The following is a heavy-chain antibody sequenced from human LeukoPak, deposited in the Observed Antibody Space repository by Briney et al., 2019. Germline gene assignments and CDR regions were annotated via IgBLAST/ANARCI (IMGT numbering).Heavy chain of an antibody. CDR1: GFTFCAYG. CDR2: ISFDGSEE. Sequence: PERSLRLSCAASGFTFCAYGLNWVRQAPGKGLEWVALISFDGSEEYYADSVKVRVTISRDNSKNTVYLQMDSLRTEDTSVYYCAGTVRERWVYDAFPIWGQGTMVTVSS. D-gene: IGHD3-10*02. J-gene: IGHJ3*02. V-gene: IGHV3-30*04. CDR3: AGTVRERWVYDAFPI.